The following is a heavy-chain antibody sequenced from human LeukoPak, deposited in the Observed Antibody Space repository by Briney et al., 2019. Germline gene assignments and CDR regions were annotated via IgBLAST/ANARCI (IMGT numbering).Heavy chain of an antibody. Sequence: GGSLRLSCAASEFTFSSYSMSWVRQAPGKGLEWVSYISSTASSIYYADSVKGRLTISRDNAKNSLYLQMNSLRAEDTAVYYCARDVTYHGGDWFDPWGQGTLVTVSS. CDR2: ISSTASSI. J-gene: IGHJ5*02. D-gene: IGHD4-23*01. V-gene: IGHV3-48*04. CDR3: ARDVTYHGGDWFDP. CDR1: EFTFSSYS.